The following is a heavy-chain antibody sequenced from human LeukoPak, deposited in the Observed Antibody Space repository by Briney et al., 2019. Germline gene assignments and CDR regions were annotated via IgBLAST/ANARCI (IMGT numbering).Heavy chain of an antibody. V-gene: IGHV1-18*01. Sequence: GASVKVSCKASGYTFTSYGISWVRQAPGQGLEWMGWISAYNGNTNYAQKLQGRVTMTTDTSTSTAYMGLRSLRSDDTAVYYCARDPWEYGMDVWGQGTTVTVSS. CDR2: ISAYNGNT. CDR3: ARDPWEYGMDV. D-gene: IGHD1-26*01. CDR1: GYTFTSYG. J-gene: IGHJ6*02.